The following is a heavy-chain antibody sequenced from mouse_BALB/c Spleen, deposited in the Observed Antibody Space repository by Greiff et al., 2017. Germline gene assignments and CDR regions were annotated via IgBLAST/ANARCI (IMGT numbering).Heavy chain of an antibody. Sequence: VQLQQSGPQLVRPGASVKISCKASGYSFTSYWMHWVKQRPGQGLEWIGMIDPSDSETRLNQKFKDKATLTVDKSSSTAYMQLSSPTSEDSAVYYCARDYYGYGAYWGQGTLVTVSA. CDR3: ARDYYGYGAY. D-gene: IGHD1-2*01. CDR1: GYSFTSYW. CDR2: IDPSDSET. V-gene: IGHV1S126*01. J-gene: IGHJ3*01.